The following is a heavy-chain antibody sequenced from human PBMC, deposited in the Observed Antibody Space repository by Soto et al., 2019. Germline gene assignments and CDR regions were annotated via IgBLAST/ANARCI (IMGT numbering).Heavy chain of an antibody. D-gene: IGHD3-10*01. CDR2: ISYDGSNK. CDR3: AKEQRGGWFDP. V-gene: IGHV3-30*18. Sequence: QVQLVESGGGVVQPGRSLRLSCAASGFTFSSYGMHWVRQAPGKGLEWVAAISYDGSNKYYADSVKGRFTISRDNSKNTLYLQMNSLRAADTAVYYCAKEQRGGWFDPRGQGTLVTGSS. CDR1: GFTFSSYG. J-gene: IGHJ5*02.